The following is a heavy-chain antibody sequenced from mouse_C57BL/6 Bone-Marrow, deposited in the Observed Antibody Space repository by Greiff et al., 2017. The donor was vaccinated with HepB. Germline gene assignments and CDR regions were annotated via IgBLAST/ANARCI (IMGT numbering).Heavy chain of an antibody. CDR1: GFNIKDDY. CDR3: TTNDGSPFAY. Sequence: EVQLQQSGAELVRPGASVKLSCTASGFNIKDDYMHWVKQRPEQGLEWIGWIDPENGDTEYASKFQSKATITADTSSNTAYLQLSSLTSEDTAVYYCTTNDGSPFAYWGQGTLVTVSA. V-gene: IGHV14-4*01. J-gene: IGHJ3*01. CDR2: IDPENGDT. D-gene: IGHD2-12*01.